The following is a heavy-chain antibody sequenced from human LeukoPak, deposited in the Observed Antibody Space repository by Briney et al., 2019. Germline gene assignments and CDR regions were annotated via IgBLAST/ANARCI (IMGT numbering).Heavy chain of an antibody. Sequence: SQTLSLTCAVSGDSVSSDNATWNWIRQSPSRGLEWLGRTYFRSKWYNDLAASVRGRITINADTSKNQFSLQLNSVTPEDTAVYYCVRQREQVMLYYYFDLWGRGTLVTVSS. D-gene: IGHD1-26*01. V-gene: IGHV6-1*01. CDR1: GDSVSSDNAT. J-gene: IGHJ2*01. CDR3: VRQREQVMLYYYFDL. CDR2: TYFRSKWYN.